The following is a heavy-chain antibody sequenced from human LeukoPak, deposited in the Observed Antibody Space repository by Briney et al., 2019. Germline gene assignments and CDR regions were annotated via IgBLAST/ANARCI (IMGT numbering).Heavy chain of an antibody. CDR3: AKERGSGWYYFDY. Sequence: SGGSLRLSCATSEFTFSSYAMSWVRQAPGKGLEWVSGISGSGGYTYYADSVKGRLTISRDNSKNTLYLQMNSLRAEDTAIYYCAKERGSGWYYFDYWGQGTLVTVSS. J-gene: IGHJ4*02. CDR1: EFTFSSYA. D-gene: IGHD6-19*01. V-gene: IGHV3-23*01. CDR2: ISGSGGYT.